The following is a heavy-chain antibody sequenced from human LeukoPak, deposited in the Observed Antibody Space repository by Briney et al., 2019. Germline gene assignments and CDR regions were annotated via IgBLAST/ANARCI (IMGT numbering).Heavy chain of an antibody. V-gene: IGHV4-39*01. J-gene: IGHJ4*02. CDR3: ARHPPRDGSAFDY. CDR1: GASISSGSYY. Sequence: PSETLSLTCTVSGASISSGSYYWGWIRQPPGKGLEWIAIMYYRETTFYSPSLKSRVTISVDTSKNQPSLKLGSVTAADTAVYYCARHPPRDGSAFDYWGQGTLVTVSS. CDR2: MYYRETT.